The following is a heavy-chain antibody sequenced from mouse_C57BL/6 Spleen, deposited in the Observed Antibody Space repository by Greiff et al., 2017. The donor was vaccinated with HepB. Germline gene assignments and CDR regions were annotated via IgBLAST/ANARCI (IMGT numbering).Heavy chain of an antibody. CDR2: ISDGGSYT. V-gene: IGHV5-4*01. Sequence: EVQVVESGGGLVKPGGSLKLSCAASGFTFSSYAMSWVRQTPEKRLEWVATISDGGSYTYYPDNGKGRFTISRDNAKNNLYLQMSHLKSEDTSMYYCARDWIDYDYRVDAMDYWGQGTSVTVSS. D-gene: IGHD2-4*01. CDR1: GFTFSSYA. J-gene: IGHJ4*01. CDR3: ARDWIDYDYRVDAMDY.